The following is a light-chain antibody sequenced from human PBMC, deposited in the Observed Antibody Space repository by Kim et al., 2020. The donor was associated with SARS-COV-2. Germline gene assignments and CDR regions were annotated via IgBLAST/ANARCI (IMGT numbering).Light chain of an antibody. CDR1: VLAKKY. J-gene: IGLJ3*02. CDR3: YSAVDNNWV. V-gene: IGLV3-27*01. CDR2: KDK. Sequence: SVSPGQTARITCSGDVLAKKYARWFQQKPGQAPVLVIYKDKERPSGIPERFSGSSSGTTVTLTISGAQVEDEADYYCYSAVDNNWVFGGGTQLTVL.